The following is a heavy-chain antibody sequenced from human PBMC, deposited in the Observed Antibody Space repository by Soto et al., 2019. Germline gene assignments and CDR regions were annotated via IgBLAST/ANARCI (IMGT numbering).Heavy chain of an antibody. CDR3: ARYESYSGSFRIFDY. D-gene: IGHD1-26*01. J-gene: IGHJ4*02. CDR1: GGSISSYY. V-gene: IGHV4-59*01. CDR2: IYYSGST. Sequence: SETRSLTCTVSGGSISSYYWSWIRQPPGKGLEWIGYIYYSGSTNYNPSLKSRVTISVDTSKNQFSLKLSSVTAADTAVYYCARYESYSGSFRIFDYWGQGTLVTVSS.